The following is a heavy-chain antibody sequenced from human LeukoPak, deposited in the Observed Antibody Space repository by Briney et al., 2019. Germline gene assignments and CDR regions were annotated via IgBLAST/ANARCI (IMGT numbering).Heavy chain of an antibody. Sequence: GSSVKVSCKASGGTFSNYAISWVRQAPGQGLEWMGGIIPIFGTTNYAQKFQGRVTITADESTSTVYMELTSLRSEDTAVYYCALFYSDYYDSRGYYYSPGYWGQGTLVTVSS. J-gene: IGHJ4*02. CDR2: IIPIFGTT. CDR1: GGTFSNYA. D-gene: IGHD3-22*01. CDR3: ALFYSDYYDSRGYYYSPGY. V-gene: IGHV1-69*01.